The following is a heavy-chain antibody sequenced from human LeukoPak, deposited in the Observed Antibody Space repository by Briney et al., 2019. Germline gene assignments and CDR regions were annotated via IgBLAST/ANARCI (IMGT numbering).Heavy chain of an antibody. CDR2: ISAYNGNT. J-gene: IGHJ6*03. V-gene: IGHV1-18*01. CDR1: GYTFTSYG. CDR3: ARSHRSYYYYYMDV. Sequence: ASVKVPCKASGYTFTSYGISWVRQAPGQGLEWMGWISAYNGNTNYAQKLQGRVTMTTDTSTSTAYMELRSLRSEDTAVYYCARSHRSYYYYYMDVWGKGTTVKISS.